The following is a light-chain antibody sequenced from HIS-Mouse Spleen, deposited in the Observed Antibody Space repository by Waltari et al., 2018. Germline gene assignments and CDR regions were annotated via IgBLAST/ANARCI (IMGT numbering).Light chain of an antibody. CDR2: RNN. J-gene: IGLJ3*02. V-gene: IGLV1-47*01. CDR3: AAWDDSLSGPV. CDR1: SSNIGSNY. Sequence: QSVLTQPPSASGTPGQRVTISCSGSSSNIGSNYVYWYQQLPGTAPKRPIYRNNPLPSGVPDRFSCSKSGTSASLAISGLRSEDEADYYCAAWDDSLSGPVFGGGTKLTVL.